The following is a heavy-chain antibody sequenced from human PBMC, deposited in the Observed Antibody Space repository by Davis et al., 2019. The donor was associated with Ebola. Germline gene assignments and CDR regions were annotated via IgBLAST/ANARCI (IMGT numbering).Heavy chain of an antibody. V-gene: IGHV1-18*01. CDR1: GGTFSNYA. J-gene: IGHJ2*01. CDR3: ASGITTSYFDL. D-gene: IGHD3-22*01. CDR2: INAHNGIA. Sequence: AASVKVSCKASGGTFSNYAISWVRQAPGQGLEWMGWINAHNGIANYAQRLQGRVTMTTDTSTSTAYMELRSLGSDDTAVYYCASGITTSYFDLWGRGTLVTVSS.